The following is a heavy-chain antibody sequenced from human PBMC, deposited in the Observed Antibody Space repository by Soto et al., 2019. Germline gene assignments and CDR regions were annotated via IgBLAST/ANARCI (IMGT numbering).Heavy chain of an antibody. CDR3: AKDMDIVVVVAASAFDY. J-gene: IGHJ4*02. D-gene: IGHD2-15*01. CDR1: GFTFSSFG. CDR2: ISYDGSNE. Sequence: ESGGGVVQPGRSLRLSCAASGFTFSSFGMHWVRQAPGKGLEWVAVISYDGSNEYYADSVKGRFTISRDNSKNTLFLQMNTLRAEDTAVYYCAKDMDIVVVVAASAFDYWGQGTLVTVSS. V-gene: IGHV3-30*18.